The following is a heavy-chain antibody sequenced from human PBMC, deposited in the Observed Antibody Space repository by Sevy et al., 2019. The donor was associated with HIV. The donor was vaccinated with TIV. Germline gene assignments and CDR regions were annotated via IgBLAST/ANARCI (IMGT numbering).Heavy chain of an antibody. Sequence: GGSLRLSCAASGFTFSDYYMSWIRQAPGKGLEWVSYISSSRSTIYYADSVKGRFTISRDNAKNSLYLQMNSLRAEDTAVYYCARTGGVGANDYYFDYWGQGTLVTVSS. CDR1: GFTFSDYY. J-gene: IGHJ4*02. CDR3: ARTGGVGANDYYFDY. V-gene: IGHV3-11*01. D-gene: IGHD1-26*01. CDR2: ISSSRSTI.